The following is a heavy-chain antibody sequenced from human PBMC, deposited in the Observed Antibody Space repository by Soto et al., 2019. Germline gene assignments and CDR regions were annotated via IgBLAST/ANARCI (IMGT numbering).Heavy chain of an antibody. CDR1: GFTFSSYA. V-gene: IGHV3-30-3*01. CDR3: ARDWSRYVGCYDGMEV. CDR2: ISFDGNNE. Sequence: QVQLVESGGGVVQPGRSLRLSCAGSGFTFSSYAMHWVRQAPGKGLEWVAVISFDGNNEYYADSVKGRFTSSRDSSKNXLFMQMKSLRPEETAVYYCARDWSRYVGCYDGMEVWGRGTTVTVSS. J-gene: IGHJ6*02. D-gene: IGHD3-3*01.